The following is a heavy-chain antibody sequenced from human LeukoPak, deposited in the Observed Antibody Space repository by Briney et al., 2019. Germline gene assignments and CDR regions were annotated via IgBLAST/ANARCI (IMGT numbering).Heavy chain of an antibody. CDR1: GFTFSTYW. D-gene: IGHD2-15*01. Sequence: GGSLRLSCAASGFTFSTYWMHWVRQAPGKGLVWISRINRDGSGITYADSVKGRFTISRDNAKSILYLQMNSLRAEDTAVYYCAKDSRRAGYSYYYGMDVWGQGTTVTVSS. CDR2: INRDGSGI. J-gene: IGHJ6*02. V-gene: IGHV3-74*01. CDR3: AKDSRRAGYSYYYGMDV.